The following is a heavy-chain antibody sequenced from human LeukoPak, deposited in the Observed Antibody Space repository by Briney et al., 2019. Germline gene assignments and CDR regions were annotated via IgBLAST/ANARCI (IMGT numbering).Heavy chain of an antibody. CDR1: GGSFSGYY. CDR2: INHSGST. V-gene: IGHV4-34*01. Sequence: SETLSLTCAVYGGSFSGYYWSWIRQPPGKGLEWIGEINHSGSTNYSPSLKSRVTISVDTSKNQFSLKLSSVTAADTAVYYCARAGSGSAIDYWGQGTLVTVSS. CDR3: ARAGSGSAIDY. J-gene: IGHJ4*02. D-gene: IGHD3-10*01.